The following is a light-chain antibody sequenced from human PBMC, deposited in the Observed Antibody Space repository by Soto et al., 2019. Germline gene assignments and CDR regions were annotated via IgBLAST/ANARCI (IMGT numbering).Light chain of an antibody. Sequence: EILLTQSPGTLSGSPGERATLSCRASQSVRSNLAWYQKKTGKAPRLLIYDASSRATGIPARLSGSGYGTDLTITISSLEPEDFAVYQCQQRSNWPPAFGGGTKVDIK. CDR2: DAS. CDR1: QSVRSN. CDR3: QQRSNWPPA. J-gene: IGKJ4*01. V-gene: IGKV3-11*01.